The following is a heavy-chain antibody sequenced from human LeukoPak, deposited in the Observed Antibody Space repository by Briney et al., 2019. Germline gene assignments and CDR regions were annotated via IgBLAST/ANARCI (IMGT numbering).Heavy chain of an antibody. CDR3: ARDWGYYYDSSGSLLGGSAGNWYFDL. D-gene: IGHD3-22*01. CDR1: GFTFSSYS. V-gene: IGHV3-21*01. J-gene: IGHJ2*01. Sequence: GGSLRLSCAASGFTFSSYSMNWVRQAPGKGLEWVSSISSSSSYIYYAYSVKGRFTISRDNAKNSLYLQMNSLRAEDTAVYYCARDWGYYYDSSGSLLGGSAGNWYFDLWGRGTLVTVSS. CDR2: ISSSSSYI.